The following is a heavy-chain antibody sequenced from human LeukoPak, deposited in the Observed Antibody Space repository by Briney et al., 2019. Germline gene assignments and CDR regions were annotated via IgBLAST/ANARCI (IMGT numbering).Heavy chain of an antibody. CDR2: IRYDGTNK. J-gene: IGHJ4*02. Sequence: GGSLRLSCAASEFLFSSYGMHWVRQAPGKALEWVSFIRYDGTNKYYLDSVRGRFTISRNNSKNTVDLEMSSLRPEDTAVYYCARSGDSKTIDYWGQGTLVTVSS. V-gene: IGHV3-30*02. CDR3: ARSGDSKTIDY. D-gene: IGHD1-26*01. CDR1: EFLFSSYG.